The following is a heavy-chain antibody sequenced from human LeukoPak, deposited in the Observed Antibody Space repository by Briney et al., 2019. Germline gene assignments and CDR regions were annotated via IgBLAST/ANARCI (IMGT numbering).Heavy chain of an antibody. J-gene: IGHJ4*02. CDR2: IKQDETEK. CDR3: ARKSITGTTTGHFDC. CDR1: GFTFSNFW. Sequence: GGSLRLSCTASGFTFSNFWMGWVRQAPGKGLEWVANIKQDETEKFYLGSVKGRFTISRDNAKNSLYLQMNSLRDEDTAVYYCARKSITGTTTGHFDCWGQGTLVTVSS. V-gene: IGHV3-7*01. D-gene: IGHD1-7*01.